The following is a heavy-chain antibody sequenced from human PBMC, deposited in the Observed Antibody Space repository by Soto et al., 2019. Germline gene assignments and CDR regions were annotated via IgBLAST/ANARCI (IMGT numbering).Heavy chain of an antibody. Sequence: EVQLLESGGGLVQPGGSLRLSCAASGFTFSSYAMSWVRQAPGKGLEWVSAISGSSGSTYYADSVKGRFTISRDNSKNTLYLQMSSLRAEDTAVYYCAKCDWNDYYFDSLGQGPMVTVSS. CDR3: AKCDWNDYYFDS. D-gene: IGHD1-1*01. CDR1: GFTFSSYA. J-gene: IGHJ4*02. CDR2: ISGSSGST. V-gene: IGHV3-23*01.